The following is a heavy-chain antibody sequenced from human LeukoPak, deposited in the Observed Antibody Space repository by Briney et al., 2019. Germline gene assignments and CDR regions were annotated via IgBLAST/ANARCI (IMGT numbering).Heavy chain of an antibody. CDR3: ARAPATAIPPDLHFDY. J-gene: IGHJ4*02. V-gene: IGHV4-39*07. CDR2: IYYSGRT. CDR1: GGSLSSRSYY. D-gene: IGHD2-2*02. Sequence: PSETLSLTCTVSGGSLSSRSYYWGWLRQPPGTGLEWLGIIYYSGRTYYNPSLKSRVTISVDTSKNQFSLKLNSVTAADTAVYYCARAPATAIPPDLHFDYWGQGTLVTVSS.